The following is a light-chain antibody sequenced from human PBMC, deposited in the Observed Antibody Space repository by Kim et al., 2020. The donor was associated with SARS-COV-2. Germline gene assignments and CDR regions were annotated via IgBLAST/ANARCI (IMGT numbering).Light chain of an antibody. Sequence: SSELTQDPAVSVALGQTVRITCQGDSLRSYYASWYQQKPGQAPVRVIYGKNNRPSGIPDRFSGNSSGNTASLTITGAQAEDEADYFCNSWDSSGNHWVFGGGTQLAVL. V-gene: IGLV3-19*02. J-gene: IGLJ3*02. CDR1: SLRSYY. CDR2: GKN. CDR3: NSWDSSGNHWV.